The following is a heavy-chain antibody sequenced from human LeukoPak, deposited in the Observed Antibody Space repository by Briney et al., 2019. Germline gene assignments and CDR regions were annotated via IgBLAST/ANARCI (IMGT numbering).Heavy chain of an antibody. CDR1: GFTFDDYA. J-gene: IGHJ4*02. V-gene: IGHV3-9*01. CDR2: ISWNSGSI. Sequence: PGGSLRLSCAASGFTFDDYAMHWVRQAPGKGLEWVSGISWNSGSIGYADSVKGRFTISRDNAKNSLYLQMNSLRTEDTALYYCAKDGVQYQGIYYFDYWGQGTLVTVSS. CDR3: AKDGVQYQGIYYFDY. D-gene: IGHD2-2*01.